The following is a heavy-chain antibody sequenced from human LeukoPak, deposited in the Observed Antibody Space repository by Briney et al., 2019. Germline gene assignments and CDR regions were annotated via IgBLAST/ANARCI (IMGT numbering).Heavy chain of an antibody. V-gene: IGHV3-33*06. CDR1: GFTFSSYG. D-gene: IGHD3-22*01. Sequence: GSLRLSCAASGFTFSSYGMHWVRQAPGKGLEWVAVIWYDGSNKYYADSVKGRFTISRDNSKNTLYLQMNSLRAEDTAVYYCAKDAPDYYDSSAWFDPWGQGTLVTVSS. CDR3: AKDAPDYYDSSAWFDP. J-gene: IGHJ5*02. CDR2: IWYDGSNK.